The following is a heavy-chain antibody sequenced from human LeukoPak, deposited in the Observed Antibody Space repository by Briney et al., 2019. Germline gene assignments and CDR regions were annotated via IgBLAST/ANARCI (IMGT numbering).Heavy chain of an antibody. CDR3: ASDSRDGYNYSDY. D-gene: IGHD5-24*01. J-gene: IGHJ4*02. CDR1: GGSLSSSSYY. Sequence: PSETLSLTCTVSGGSLSSSSYYWGWIRQPPGKGLEWIGSIYYSGSTYYNPSLKSRVTISVDTSKNQFSLKLSSVTAADTAVYYCASDSRDGYNYSDYWGQGTLVTVSS. V-gene: IGHV4-39*07. CDR2: IYYSGST.